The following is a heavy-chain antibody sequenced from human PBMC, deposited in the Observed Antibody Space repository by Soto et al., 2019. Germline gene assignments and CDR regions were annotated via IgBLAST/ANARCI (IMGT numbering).Heavy chain of an antibody. J-gene: IGHJ4*02. CDR2: IYNSENA. V-gene: IGHV4-59*08. CDR1: GGSISSYY. CDR3: VRHDLGYCSGGSCPYYFDY. D-gene: IGHD2-15*01. Sequence: QVQLQESGPGLVKPSETLSLTCTVSGGSISSYYWSWIRQPPGKGLEWIGYIYNSENAHYQPSLRRRVTMSMDTPKSQFSLNLRSVTAADTATYYCVRHDLGYCSGGSCPYYFDYWGRGTLVTVSS.